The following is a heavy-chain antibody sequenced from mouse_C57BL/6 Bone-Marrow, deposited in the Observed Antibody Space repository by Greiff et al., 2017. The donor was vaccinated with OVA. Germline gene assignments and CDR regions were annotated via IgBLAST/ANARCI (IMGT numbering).Heavy chain of an antibody. CDR3: AVDDGYCFED. CDR2: IYPGSGNT. J-gene: IGHJ2*01. D-gene: IGHD2-3*01. CDR1: GYTFTDYY. V-gene: IGHV1-76*01. Sequence: VQLQQSGAEVVRPGASVKLSCKASGYTFTDYYINWVKQRPGQGLEWIARIYPGSGNTYYNEKFKGKATLTAEKSSNTAYMQLSSLTSEDSAVYFCAVDDGYCFEDWGQGTTLTVSS.